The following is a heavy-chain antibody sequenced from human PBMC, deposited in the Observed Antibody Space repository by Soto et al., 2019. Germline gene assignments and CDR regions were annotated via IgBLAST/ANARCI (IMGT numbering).Heavy chain of an antibody. J-gene: IGHJ6*01. CDR1: GFTFSSYG. V-gene: IGHV3-30*03. D-gene: IGHD3-10*01. Sequence: QVQLVESGGGVVQPGRSLRLSCSASGFTFSSYGMHWVRQAPGKGLEWVAIISFDASYEYYADSVKGRFTISRDNSNNALYLHVHSLRAEDTGVYYCARAVAFYGSGMYYGVDVWGQGPTVTVSS. CDR3: ARAVAFYGSGMYYGVDV. CDR2: ISFDASYE.